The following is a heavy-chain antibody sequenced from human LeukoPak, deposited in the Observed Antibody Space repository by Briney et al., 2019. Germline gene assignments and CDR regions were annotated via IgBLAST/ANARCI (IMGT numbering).Heavy chain of an antibody. Sequence: GASVKVSCKASGGTFSSYAISWVRQAPGQGPEWMGWIRCDNGNADYAQKFQGRVTMTTDTSTSTVYMELRSLRFDDTAVYYCARRSKLLSSATWRWFDPWGQGTQVTVSS. CDR1: GGTFSSYA. D-gene: IGHD2-2*01. CDR2: IRCDNGNA. J-gene: IGHJ5*02. V-gene: IGHV1-18*01. CDR3: ARRSKLLSSATWRWFDP.